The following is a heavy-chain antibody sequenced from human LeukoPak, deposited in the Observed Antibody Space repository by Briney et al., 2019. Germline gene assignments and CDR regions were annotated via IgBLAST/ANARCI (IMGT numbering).Heavy chain of an antibody. V-gene: IGHV3-9*01. J-gene: IGHJ6*03. CDR3: AKSSSSSDYYYYYMDV. Sequence: SGGSLRLSCAAPGFTFDDYAMHWVRQAPGKGLEWVSGISWNSGSIGYADSVKGRFTISRDNAKNSQYLQMNSLRAEDTALYYCAKSSSSSDYYYYYMDVWGKGTTVTVSS. CDR1: GFTFDDYA. D-gene: IGHD6-6*01. CDR2: ISWNSGSI.